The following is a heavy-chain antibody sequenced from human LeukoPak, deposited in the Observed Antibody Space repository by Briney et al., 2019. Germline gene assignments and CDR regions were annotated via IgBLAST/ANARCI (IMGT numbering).Heavy chain of an antibody. Sequence: ASVKVSCKTSGYTFTNYGISWVRQAPGQGLEWMGWISGNNGHTNYAQKFRDRVTVTTNTSTTTVYMELRSLTSGDTAVYYCTRDQSPGLFDCWGQGTLVSVSS. J-gene: IGHJ4*02. CDR1: GYTFTNYG. CDR3: TRDQSPGLFDC. V-gene: IGHV1-18*01. CDR2: ISGNNGHT.